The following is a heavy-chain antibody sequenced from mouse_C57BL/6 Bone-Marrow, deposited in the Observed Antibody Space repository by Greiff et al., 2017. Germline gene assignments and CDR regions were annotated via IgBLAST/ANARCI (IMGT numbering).Heavy chain of an antibody. J-gene: IGHJ2*01. D-gene: IGHD4-1*01. Sequence: VQLQQSGAELVRPGASVKLSCTASGYTFTDYYINWVKQRPGQGLEWIARIYPGSGNTYYNEKFKGKATLTAEKSSSTAYMQLSSLTSEDSAVYFGARTGNDYWGEGTTLTVSS. CDR2: IYPGSGNT. CDR3: ARTGNDY. V-gene: IGHV1-76*01. CDR1: GYTFTDYY.